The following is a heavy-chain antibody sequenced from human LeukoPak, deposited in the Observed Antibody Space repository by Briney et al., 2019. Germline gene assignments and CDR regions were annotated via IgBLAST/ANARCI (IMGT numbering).Heavy chain of an antibody. CDR3: ARVYYYDSSGYYRLAAFFDY. J-gene: IGHJ4*02. Sequence: SETLSLTCTVSGGSVSSYYWSWIRQPPGKGLEWIGYVYSSGSTNYNPSLKSRVTISVDTSKNQFSLKLSSVTAADTAVYYCARVYYYDSSGYYRLAAFFDYWGQGALVTVSS. CDR1: GGSVSSYY. V-gene: IGHV4-59*02. CDR2: VYSSGST. D-gene: IGHD3-22*01.